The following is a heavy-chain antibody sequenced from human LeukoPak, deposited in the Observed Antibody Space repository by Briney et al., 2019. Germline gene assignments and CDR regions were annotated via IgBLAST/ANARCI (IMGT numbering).Heavy chain of an antibody. CDR2: INPNSGGT. D-gene: IGHD2-2*02. J-gene: IGHJ4*02. CDR3: ARDCSSTSCYIFPFDY. CDR1: GYTFTGYY. Sequence: ASVKVSCKASGYTFTGYYMHWVRQAPGQGLEWMGWINPNSGGTNYAQKFQGRVTMTRDTSISTAYMELSRLRSDDTAVYYCARDCSSTSCYIFPFDYWGQGTLVTVSS. V-gene: IGHV1-2*02.